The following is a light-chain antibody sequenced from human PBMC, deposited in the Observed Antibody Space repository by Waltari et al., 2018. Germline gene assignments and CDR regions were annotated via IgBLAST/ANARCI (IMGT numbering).Light chain of an antibody. CDR1: QDVSSW. V-gene: IGKV1-12*01. J-gene: IGKJ4*01. CDR3: QQANSFPN. Sequence: DIQMTQSPSSVSASVGDRVTITCRASQDVSSWLAWYQQKPGEAPKLLILAASSLKSCVPSRFSGSGSGTDFTLTISSLQPEDFATYYCQQANSFPNFGGGTRVEIK. CDR2: AAS.